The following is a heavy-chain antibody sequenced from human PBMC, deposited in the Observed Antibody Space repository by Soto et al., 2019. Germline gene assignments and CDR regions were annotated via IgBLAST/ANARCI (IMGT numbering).Heavy chain of an antibody. CDR3: THTLFGSGGHYFVY. D-gene: IGHD3-10*02. V-gene: IGHV2-5*02. J-gene: IGHJ4*02. CDR1: GFSLSTSGLG. CDR2: IYWDDDK. Sequence: QITLKESGPTLVKPTQTLTLTCTFSGFSLSTSGLGVGWIRQPPGKAREWLALIYWDDDKRYSPSLKSRLTITTDTSKNQVVLTMTNMDPVDTATYYCTHTLFGSGGHYFVYWGQGTLVIVSS.